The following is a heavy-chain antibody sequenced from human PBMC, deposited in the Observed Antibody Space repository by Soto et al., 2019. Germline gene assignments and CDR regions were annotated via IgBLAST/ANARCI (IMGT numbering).Heavy chain of an antibody. J-gene: IGHJ2*01. Sequence: EVQLVESGGGLIQPGGSLRLSCAASGFTVSSNYKSWVRQAPGKGLEWVSVIYSGGSTYYADSVKGRFTISRDNSKNTLYLQMNSLRAEDTAVYYCARELAAAGFGDWYFDLWGRGTLVTVSS. CDR2: IYSGGST. D-gene: IGHD6-13*01. CDR3: ARELAAAGFGDWYFDL. V-gene: IGHV3-53*01. CDR1: GFTVSSNY.